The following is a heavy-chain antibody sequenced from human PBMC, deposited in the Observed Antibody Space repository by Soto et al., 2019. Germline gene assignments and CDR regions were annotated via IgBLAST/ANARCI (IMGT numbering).Heavy chain of an antibody. J-gene: IGHJ5*01. D-gene: IGHD4-17*01. CDR2: ITASGGRT. Sequence: EVHLLESGGGLVQPGGSLRLSCTASGFTFSSYAMTWVRQAPGRGLAGVSGITASGGRTYYADSVKGRFTISRDNSKSTVYLQMNSLRAEDTAVYYCAKDTRYGDYVRWFDSWGQGTLVTVSS. CDR3: AKDTRYGDYVRWFDS. V-gene: IGHV3-23*01. CDR1: GFTFSSYA.